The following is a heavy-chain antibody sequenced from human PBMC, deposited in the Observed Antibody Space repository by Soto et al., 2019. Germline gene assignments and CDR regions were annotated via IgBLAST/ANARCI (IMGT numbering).Heavy chain of an antibody. Sequence: QVQLVQSGAEVKKPGSSVKVSCKASGGTFSSYAISWVRQAPGQGLEWMGGIIPIFGTANYAQKFQGRVTITADESTSTAYMELSSLRSEDTAVYYCATPTYDFWSGYYKNYYYGMDVWGQGTTVTVSS. J-gene: IGHJ6*02. CDR3: ATPTYDFWSGYYKNYYYGMDV. CDR1: GGTFSSYA. CDR2: IIPIFGTA. D-gene: IGHD3-3*01. V-gene: IGHV1-69*01.